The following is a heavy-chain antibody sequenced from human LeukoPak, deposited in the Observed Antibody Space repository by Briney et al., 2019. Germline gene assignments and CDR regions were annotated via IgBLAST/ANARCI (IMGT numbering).Heavy chain of an antibody. CDR2: ISYDGSNK. V-gene: IGHV3-30*04. Sequence: PGGSLRLSCAASGFTFSSYAMHWVRQAPGKGLEWVAVISYDGSNKYYADSVKDRFTISRDNSKNTLYLQMNSLRAEDTAVYYCARDYSSSWYLYYYYGMDVWGQGTTVTVSS. CDR1: GFTFSSYA. CDR3: ARDYSSSWYLYYYYGMDV. J-gene: IGHJ6*02. D-gene: IGHD6-13*01.